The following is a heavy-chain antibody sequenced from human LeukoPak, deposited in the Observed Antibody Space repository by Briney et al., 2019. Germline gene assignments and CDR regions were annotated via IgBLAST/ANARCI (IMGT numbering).Heavy chain of an antibody. CDR3: ARGIWSSHNKEYFFDY. CDR1: GYTFTDYA. Sequence: ASVKVSCKASGYTFTDYAMNWGRQAPGQRREWMGWIDAGNGKTKYSQKFQGRVTITRDTSASTAYMELSSLRSEDTAVYYCARGIWSSHNKEYFFDYWGQGTLVTVSS. V-gene: IGHV1-3*01. D-gene: IGHD3-3*01. CDR2: IDAGNGKT. J-gene: IGHJ4*02.